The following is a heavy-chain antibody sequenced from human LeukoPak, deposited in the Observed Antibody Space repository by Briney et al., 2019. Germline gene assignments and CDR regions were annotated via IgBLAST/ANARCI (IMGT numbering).Heavy chain of an antibody. J-gene: IGHJ6*03. CDR2: INWNGGST. Sequence: PGGSLRLSCAASGLTLDNYGMSWVRQAPGKGLEWVSGINWNGGSTSYADSVKGRFTISRDNAKNSLYLHMNSLRAEDTAFYYCARLASSTSIYYMDVWGKGTTVTVS. CDR1: GLTLDNYG. V-gene: IGHV3-20*04. D-gene: IGHD2-2*01. CDR3: ARLASSTSIYYMDV.